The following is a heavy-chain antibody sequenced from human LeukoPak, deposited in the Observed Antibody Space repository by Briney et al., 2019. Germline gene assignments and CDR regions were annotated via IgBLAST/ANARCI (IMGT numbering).Heavy chain of an antibody. CDR3: ARGHGYSGYDYYFDY. J-gene: IGHJ4*02. CDR2: IYTSGST. V-gene: IGHV4-4*07. D-gene: IGHD5-12*01. Sequence: KTSETLSLTCTVSGGSISSYYWSWIRQPAGKGPEWIGRIYTSGSTNYNPSLKSPVTMSVDTSKNQFPLKLSSVTAADTAVYYCARGHGYSGYDYYFDYWGQGTLVTVSS. CDR1: GGSISSYY.